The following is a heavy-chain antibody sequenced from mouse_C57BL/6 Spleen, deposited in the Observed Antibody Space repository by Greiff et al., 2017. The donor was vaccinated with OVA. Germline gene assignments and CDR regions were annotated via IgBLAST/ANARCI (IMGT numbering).Heavy chain of an antibody. CDR2: IYPGDGDT. Sequence: VQLQQSGPELVKPGASVKISCKASGYAFSSSWMNWVKQRPGKGLEWIGRIYPGDGDTNYNGKFKGKATLTADKSSSTAYMQLSSLTSDDSAVYFCARDGWLLRIDYWGQGTTLTVSS. CDR1: GYAFSSSW. CDR3: ARDGWLLRIDY. V-gene: IGHV1-82*01. D-gene: IGHD2-3*01. J-gene: IGHJ2*01.